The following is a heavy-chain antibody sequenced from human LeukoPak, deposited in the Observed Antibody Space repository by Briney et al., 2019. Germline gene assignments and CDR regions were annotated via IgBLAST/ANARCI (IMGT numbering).Heavy chain of an antibody. V-gene: IGHV4-34*01. Sequence: SETLSLTCAVYGGSFSGYYWSWIRQPPGKGLEWIGEINHSGSTNYNPSLKSRVTISVDTSKNQFSLKLSSVTAADTAVYYCARRGDLGRAFDVWGQGTMVTVSS. CDR1: GGSFSGYY. CDR2: INHSGST. J-gene: IGHJ3*01. CDR3: ARRGDLGRAFDV. D-gene: IGHD2-21*02.